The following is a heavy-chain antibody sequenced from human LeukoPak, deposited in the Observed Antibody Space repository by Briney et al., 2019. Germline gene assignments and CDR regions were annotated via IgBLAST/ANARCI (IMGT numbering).Heavy chain of an antibody. D-gene: IGHD1-14*01. Sequence: PSETRSLTCAVSGASISSNNWWSWVRQTPGKGLEWLGEFYHIGYTNYNPSLQSRVTISVDKSKNQFSLRLSSVTAADTAMYYCVREGSMTTPSFDYWGQGTLVTVSS. CDR3: VREGSMTTPSFDY. CDR1: GASISSNNW. V-gene: IGHV4-4*02. CDR2: FYHIGYT. J-gene: IGHJ4*02.